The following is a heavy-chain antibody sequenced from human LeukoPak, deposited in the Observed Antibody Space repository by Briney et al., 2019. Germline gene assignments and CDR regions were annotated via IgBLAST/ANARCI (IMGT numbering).Heavy chain of an antibody. D-gene: IGHD2-2*01. CDR3: ARSGSSTSCSRDY. CDR2: INPSGSNT. Sequence: ASVKVSCKASGYTFTNYYVHWVRQAPGQGLEWMGIINPSGSNTSYAQKFQGRVTMTRDTSTSTVYMELSSLRSEDTAVYYCARSGSSTSCSRDYWGQGTLVTVAS. CDR1: GYTFTNYY. J-gene: IGHJ4*02. V-gene: IGHV1-46*01.